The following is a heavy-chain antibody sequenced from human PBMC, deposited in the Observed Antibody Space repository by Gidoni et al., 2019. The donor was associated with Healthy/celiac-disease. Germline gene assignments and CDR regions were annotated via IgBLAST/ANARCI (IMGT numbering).Heavy chain of an antibody. D-gene: IGHD6-6*01. Sequence: EVQLVEPGGGLVQPGGSLRLSCAASGFTFSSYWMSWVRQAPGKGLEWVANIKQEGSEKYYVDSVKGRFTISRDNAKNSLYLQMNSLRAEDTAVYYCARAGIAARRGWFDPWGQGTLVTVSS. CDR3: ARAGIAARRGWFDP. CDR1: GFTFSSYW. V-gene: IGHV3-7*01. CDR2: IKQEGSEK. J-gene: IGHJ5*02.